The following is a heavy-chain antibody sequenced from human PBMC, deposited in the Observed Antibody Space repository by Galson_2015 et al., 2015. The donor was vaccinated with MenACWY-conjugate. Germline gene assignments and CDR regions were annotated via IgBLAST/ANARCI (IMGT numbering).Heavy chain of an antibody. CDR2: INTDESLT. Sequence: SLRLSCAASGFIFNTYWMHWVRQAPGKGLVWVSRINTDESLTTYADSVKGRFTISRDNAKNTLYLQMNSLRAEDTAVYYCARELRNYWYFDLWGRGTLVSVSS. CDR3: ARELRNYWYFDL. V-gene: IGHV3-74*03. CDR1: GFIFNTYW. J-gene: IGHJ2*01.